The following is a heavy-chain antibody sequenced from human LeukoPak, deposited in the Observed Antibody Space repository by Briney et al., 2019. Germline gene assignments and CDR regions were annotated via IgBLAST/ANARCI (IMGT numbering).Heavy chain of an antibody. D-gene: IGHD2-2*01. Sequence: SETLSLTCTVSGGSISSSSYYWGWIRQPPGKGLEWIGGIYYSGSTYYNPSLKSRVTISVDTSKNQFSLKLSSVTAADTAVYYCAGQDIVVVPAAMPQAFDYWGQGTLVTVSS. CDR3: AGQDIVVVPAAMPQAFDY. CDR2: IYYSGST. CDR1: GGSISSSSYY. V-gene: IGHV4-39*01. J-gene: IGHJ4*02.